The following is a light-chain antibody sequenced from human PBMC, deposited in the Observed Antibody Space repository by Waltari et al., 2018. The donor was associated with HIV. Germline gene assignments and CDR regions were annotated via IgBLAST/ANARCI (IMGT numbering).Light chain of an antibody. CDR2: TAT. CDR1: QNISHY. Sequence: DIQMTQSPWSLSASVGDSVTITCRASQNISHYLNWYQQKPGKAPTALISTATTLQSGVPLRFRGSGSGTDFTLTITNLRPNDFATYFCQQSYSLPTFGPGTTVDIK. V-gene: IGKV1-39*01. CDR3: QQSYSLPT. J-gene: IGKJ3*01.